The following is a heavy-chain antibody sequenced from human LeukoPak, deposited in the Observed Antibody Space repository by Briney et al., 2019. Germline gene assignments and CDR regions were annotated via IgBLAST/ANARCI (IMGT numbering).Heavy chain of an antibody. CDR1: GYTFTSYD. Sequence: ASVKVSCKASGYTFTSYDINWVRQATGQGLEWMGWMNPNSGNTGYAQKFQGRVTMTRNTSISTAYMELSSLRSEDTAVYYCARAPSMVRGTNWFDPWGQGTLVTVSS. D-gene: IGHD3-10*01. V-gene: IGHV1-8*01. CDR2: MNPNSGNT. CDR3: ARAPSMVRGTNWFDP. J-gene: IGHJ5*02.